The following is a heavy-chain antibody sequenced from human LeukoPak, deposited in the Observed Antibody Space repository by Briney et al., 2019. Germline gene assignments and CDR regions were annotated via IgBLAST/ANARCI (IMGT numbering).Heavy chain of an antibody. CDR3: ARDLRAFTDGYKNSNYYLAY. Sequence: ASVKVSCNASGYTFTSYGISWVRQAPGQGLEWMGWISAYNGNTNYAQKLQGRVTMTTDTSTSTAYMELRSLRSDDTAVYYCARDLRAFTDGYKNSNYYLAYWGQGTLVTVSS. V-gene: IGHV1-18*01. CDR2: ISAYNGNT. J-gene: IGHJ4*02. D-gene: IGHD5-24*01. CDR1: GYTFTSYG.